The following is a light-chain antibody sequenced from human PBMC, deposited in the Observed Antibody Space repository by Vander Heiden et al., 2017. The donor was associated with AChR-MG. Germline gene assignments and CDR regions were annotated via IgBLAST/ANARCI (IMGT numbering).Light chain of an antibody. CDR1: SSHIGNNY. CDR3: GTWDSSLNAAV. V-gene: IGLV1-51*01. CDR2: DNN. Sequence: QSVLTQPPSVSAAPGQKVTIPCSGSSSHIGNNYISWYQQLPGTAPKHLIYDNNQRPSGIPDRFSGSKSGTSATLGITGLQTGDEADYYCGTWDSSLNAAVFGGGTQLTVL. J-gene: IGLJ7*01.